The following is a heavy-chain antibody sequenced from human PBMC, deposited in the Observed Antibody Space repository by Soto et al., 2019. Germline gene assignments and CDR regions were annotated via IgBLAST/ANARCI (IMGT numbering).Heavy chain of an antibody. CDR3: TRARAYTIASNWFDP. CDR1: GFTFSSYE. D-gene: IGHD5-18*01. CDR2: INSGGSKI. J-gene: IGHJ5*02. V-gene: IGHV3-48*03. Sequence: EEHLVESGGGLVQPGGSLRLSCAASGFTFSSYEMNWVRQAPGMGLEWISYINSGGSKIDYADSVKGRFTTSRDNAKNSLYLQMNSLRPEDTAVYYCTRARAYTIASNWFDPWGQGTLVTVSS.